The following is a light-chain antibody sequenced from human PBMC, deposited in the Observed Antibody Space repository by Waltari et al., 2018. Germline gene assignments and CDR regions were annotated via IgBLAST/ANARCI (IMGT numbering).Light chain of an antibody. CDR1: QSVSSS. V-gene: IGKV3-20*01. Sequence: IVLTQSQGPLSLSPGERATLSCRASQSVSSSLACYQQKPRQAPKLLIYGASTRATGIPDRFTGSGSGTEFSLTISSLESEDFAIYFCQQYVSLPATFGQGTKVEIK. J-gene: IGKJ1*01. CDR3: QQYVSLPAT. CDR2: GAS.